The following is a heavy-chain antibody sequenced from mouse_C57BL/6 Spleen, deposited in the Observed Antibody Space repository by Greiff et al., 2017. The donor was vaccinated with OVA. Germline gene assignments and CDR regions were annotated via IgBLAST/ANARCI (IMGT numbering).Heavy chain of an antibody. CDR3: ARTAGRYFDY. Sequence: VQLQQPGAELVRPGSSVKLSCKASVFTFTSYWLDWVMQSPGHGLYWIGNIYPSDIETHYNQKFTDKATLPVDKSSSTAYMQLSSLTSEDSAVYYCARTAGRYFDYWGQGTTLTVSS. J-gene: IGHJ2*01. V-gene: IGHV1-61*01. D-gene: IGHD1-2*01. CDR1: VFTFTSYW. CDR2: IYPSDIET.